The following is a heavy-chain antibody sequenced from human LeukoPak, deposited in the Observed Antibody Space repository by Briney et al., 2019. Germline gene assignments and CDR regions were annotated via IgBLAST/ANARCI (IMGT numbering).Heavy chain of an antibody. V-gene: IGHV3-23*01. CDR3: AKELGYYGSGSYYNAYDY. Sequence: GGSLRLSCAASGFTFSSYGMSWVRQAPGKGLEWVSAISGSGGSTYYADSVKGRFTISRDNSKNTLYLQMNSLRAEDTAVYYCAKELGYYGSGSYYNAYDYWGQGTLVTVSS. CDR1: GFTFSSYG. J-gene: IGHJ4*02. D-gene: IGHD3-10*01. CDR2: ISGSGGST.